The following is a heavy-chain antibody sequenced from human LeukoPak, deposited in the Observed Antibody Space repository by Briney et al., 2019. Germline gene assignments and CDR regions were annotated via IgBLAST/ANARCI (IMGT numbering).Heavy chain of an antibody. V-gene: IGHV4-30-4*01. J-gene: IGHJ4*02. CDR2: IYYSGST. Sequence: KPSETLSLTCTVSGGSISSGDYYWSRIRQPPGKGLEWIGYIYYSGSTYYNPSLKSRVTISVDTSKNQFSLKLSSVTAADTAVYYCARAYFDWLLYLDYWGQGTLVTVSS. D-gene: IGHD3-9*01. CDR1: GGSISSGDYY. CDR3: ARAYFDWLLYLDY.